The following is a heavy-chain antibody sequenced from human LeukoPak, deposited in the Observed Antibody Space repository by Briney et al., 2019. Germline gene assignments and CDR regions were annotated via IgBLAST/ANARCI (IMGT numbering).Heavy chain of an antibody. J-gene: IGHJ6*02. V-gene: IGHV4-34*01. CDR1: GGSFSGYY. CDR2: INHSGST. CDR3: ARDRVDGRYHYGMDV. Sequence: SETLSLTCAVYGGSFSGYYWSWIRQPPGKGLEWIGEINHSGSTYYNPSLKSRVTISVDTSKNQFSLKLSSVTAADTAVYYCARDRVDGRYHYGMDVWGQGTTVTVSS. D-gene: IGHD1-14*01.